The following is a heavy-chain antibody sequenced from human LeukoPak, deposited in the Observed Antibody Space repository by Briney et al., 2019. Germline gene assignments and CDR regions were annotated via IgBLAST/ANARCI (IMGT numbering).Heavy chain of an antibody. CDR3: ARDGAVAESASWFDP. J-gene: IGHJ5*02. D-gene: IGHD6-19*01. CDR2: ISWNSGSI. V-gene: IGHV3-9*01. Sequence: PGRSLRLSCAASGFTFDDYAMHWVRQAPGKGLEWVSGISWNSGSIGYADSVKGRFTISRDNAKNSLYLQMNSLRPEDTAVYYCARDGAVAESASWFDPWGQGTLVTVSS. CDR1: GFTFDDYA.